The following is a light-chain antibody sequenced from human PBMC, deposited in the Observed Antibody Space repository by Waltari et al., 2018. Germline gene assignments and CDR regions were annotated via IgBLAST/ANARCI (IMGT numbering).Light chain of an antibody. J-gene: IGLJ2*01. Sequence: QAGLTQPPSVSKGLRQTATFTCTGNSNNVCYRLEVWLQQHPGHHPKPLSYRHNNRPAGISERVSASRSGNTASLSITGLQPEDEADYYCSAWDTSLRTQVFGGGTKLTVL. V-gene: IGLV10-54*01. CDR1: SNNVCYRL. CDR2: RHN. CDR3: SAWDTSLRTQV.